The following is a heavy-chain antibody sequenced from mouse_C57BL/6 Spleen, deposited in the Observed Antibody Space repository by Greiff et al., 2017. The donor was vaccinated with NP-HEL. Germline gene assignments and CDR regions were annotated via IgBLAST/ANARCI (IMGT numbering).Heavy chain of an antibody. CDR3: TRDGGDYYGSSGDFDY. D-gene: IGHD1-1*01. V-gene: IGHV5-9-1*02. J-gene: IGHJ2*01. Sequence: EVQVVESGEGLVKPGGSLKLSCAASGFTFSSYAMSWVRQTPEKRLEWVAYISSGGDYIYYADTVKGRFTISRDNARNTLYLQRSSLKYEDTAMYYCTRDGGDYYGSSGDFDYWGQGTTLTVSS. CDR2: ISSGGDYI. CDR1: GFTFSSYA.